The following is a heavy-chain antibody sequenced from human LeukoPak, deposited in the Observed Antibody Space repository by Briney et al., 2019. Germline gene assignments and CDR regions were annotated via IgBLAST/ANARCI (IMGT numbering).Heavy chain of an antibody. CDR3: ARDPQPTPYCGGDCYPDY. CDR1: GYTFTSYG. J-gene: IGHJ4*02. D-gene: IGHD2-21*02. Sequence: ASAKVSCKASGYTFTSYGISWVRQAPGQGLEWMGWISAYNGNTNYAQKLQGRVTMTTDTSTSTAYMGLRSLRSDDTAVYYCARDPQPTPYCGGDCYPDYWGQGTLVTVSS. V-gene: IGHV1-18*01. CDR2: ISAYNGNT.